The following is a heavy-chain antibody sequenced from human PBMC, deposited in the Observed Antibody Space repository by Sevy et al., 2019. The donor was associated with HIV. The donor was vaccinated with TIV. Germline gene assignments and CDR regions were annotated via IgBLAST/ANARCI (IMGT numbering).Heavy chain of an antibody. CDR3: ARAGGIYYDSRGFHPQYYFDS. J-gene: IGHJ4*02. CDR2: VYDSGNS. V-gene: IGHV4-59*01. Sequence: SETLSLTCAVSGGSINSFLWSWIRQSPGKGLEWIGYVYDSGNSEYNPSLRSRVTISVDTSKKQFSLKLSSVTAADTAVYYCARAGGIYYDSRGFHPQYYFDSRGQGTLVTVSS. CDR1: GGSINSFL. D-gene: IGHD3-22*01.